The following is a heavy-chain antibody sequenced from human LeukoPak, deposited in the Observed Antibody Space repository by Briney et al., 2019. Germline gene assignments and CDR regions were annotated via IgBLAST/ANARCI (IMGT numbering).Heavy chain of an antibody. D-gene: IGHD3-22*01. CDR1: GFTFSSYA. CDR2: ISYDGSNK. Sequence: GGSLRLSCAASGFTFSSYAMSWVRQAPGKGLEWVAVISYDGSNKYYADSVKGRFTISRDNSKNTLYLQMNSLRAEDTAVYYCARASGYYSGYYYYYMDVWGKGTTVTVSS. J-gene: IGHJ6*03. V-gene: IGHV3-30*01. CDR3: ARASGYYSGYYYYYMDV.